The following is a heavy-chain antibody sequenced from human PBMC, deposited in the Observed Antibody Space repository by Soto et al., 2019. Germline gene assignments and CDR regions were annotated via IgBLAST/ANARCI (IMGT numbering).Heavy chain of an antibody. J-gene: IGHJ4*02. CDR2: INTNGVNT. Sequence: GRSLRLSCAASGFTLSGYSMFWVRQAPGKGLEYVSAINTNGVNTFYAKSVKGRFTISRDNSKNTMYLQMGSLRAEDMAVYYCARGRVEDSSGWATYFDYWGQGTLVTVSS. D-gene: IGHD6-19*01. CDR1: GFTLSGYS. CDR3: ARGRVEDSSGWATYFDY. V-gene: IGHV3-64*01.